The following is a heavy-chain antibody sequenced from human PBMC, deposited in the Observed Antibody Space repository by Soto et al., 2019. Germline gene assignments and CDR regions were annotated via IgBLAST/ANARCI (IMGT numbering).Heavy chain of an antibody. CDR1: GGSISSGGYY. Sequence: ASETLSLTCTVSGGSISSGGYYWSWIRQHPGKGLEWIGYIYYSGSTYYNPSLKSRVTISVDTSKNQFSLKLSSVTAADTAVYYCARVYDSSAHFDYWGQGTLVTVSS. D-gene: IGHD3-22*01. V-gene: IGHV4-31*03. CDR2: IYYSGST. J-gene: IGHJ4*02. CDR3: ARVYDSSAHFDY.